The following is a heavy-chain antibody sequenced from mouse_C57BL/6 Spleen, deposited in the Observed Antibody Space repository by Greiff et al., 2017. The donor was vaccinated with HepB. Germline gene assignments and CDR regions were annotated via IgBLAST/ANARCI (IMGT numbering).Heavy chain of an antibody. Sequence: QVQLKESGAELARPGASVKLSCKASGYTFTSYGISWVKQRTGQGLEWIGEIYPRSGNTYYNEKFKGKATLTADKSSSTAYMELRSLTSEDSAVYFCARSPYGVMDYWGQGTSVTVSS. CDR1: GYTFTSYG. CDR2: IYPRSGNT. V-gene: IGHV1-81*01. CDR3: ARSPYGVMDY. J-gene: IGHJ4*01. D-gene: IGHD1-1*01.